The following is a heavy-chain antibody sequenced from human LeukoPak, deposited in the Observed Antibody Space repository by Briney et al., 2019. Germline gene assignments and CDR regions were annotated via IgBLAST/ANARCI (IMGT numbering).Heavy chain of an antibody. Sequence: GASVTVSCKASGYTFTSYGISWVRQAPGQGLEGMGWISAYNGNTNYAQKLQGRVTMTTDTSTSTAYMELRSLRSDDTAVYYCARFYGGYCSSTSCHSQDWYFDLWGRGTLVTVSS. CDR3: ARFYGGYCSSTSCHSQDWYFDL. D-gene: IGHD2-2*01. J-gene: IGHJ2*01. CDR1: GYTFTSYG. CDR2: ISAYNGNT. V-gene: IGHV1-18*01.